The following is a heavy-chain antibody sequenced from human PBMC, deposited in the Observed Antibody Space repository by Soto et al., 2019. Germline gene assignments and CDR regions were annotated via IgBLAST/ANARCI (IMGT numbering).Heavy chain of an antibody. D-gene: IGHD2-8*01. CDR1: GFTFSSYA. J-gene: IGHJ3*02. Sequence: QVQLVESGGGVVQPGRSLRLSCAASGFTFSSYAMHWVRQAPGKGLEWVAVISYDGSNKYYADSVKGRFTISRDNSKXXXXXXXXXXXXXXXXVYYCARPSIVLMVYGGAFDIWGQGTMVTVSS. V-gene: IGHV3-30-3*01. CDR3: ARPSIVLMVYGGAFDI. CDR2: ISYDGSNK.